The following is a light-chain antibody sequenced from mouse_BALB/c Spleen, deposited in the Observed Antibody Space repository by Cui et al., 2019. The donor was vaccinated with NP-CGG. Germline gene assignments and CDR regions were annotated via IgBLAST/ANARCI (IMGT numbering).Light chain of an antibody. CDR1: TGAVTTTNY. V-gene: IGLV1*01. J-gene: IGLJ1*01. CDR3: ALWYSNHWV. Sequence: QAVVTQESALTTSPGETVTLTCRLSTGAVTTTNYANWVQEKPDHLFTGLIGGTKNRAPGVPARFSASLIGDKAALTITGAQTEDEAIYFCALWYSNHWVFGGGTKLTVL. CDR2: GTK.